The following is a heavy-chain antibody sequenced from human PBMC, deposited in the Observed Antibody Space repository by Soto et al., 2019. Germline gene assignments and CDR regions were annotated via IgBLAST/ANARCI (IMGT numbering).Heavy chain of an antibody. CDR3: ATQWVAAGDFDY. J-gene: IGHJ4*02. D-gene: IGHD6-13*01. CDR1: GFTFTNAW. CDR2: IKSKIDGGTT. Sequence: EVQLVESGGGLVEPGGSLRLSCAASGFTFTNAWMNWLRQAPGKGLEWVGRIKSKIDGGTTDYAAPVKGRFTLSRDDSKNTLYLQMNSLKTEDTAVYYCATQWVAAGDFDYWGQGTLVTVSS. V-gene: IGHV3-15*07.